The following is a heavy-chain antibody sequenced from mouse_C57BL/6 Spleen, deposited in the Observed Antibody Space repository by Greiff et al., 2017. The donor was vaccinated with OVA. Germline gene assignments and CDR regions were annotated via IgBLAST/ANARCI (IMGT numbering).Heavy chain of an antibody. CDR2: IDPSDSET. J-gene: IGHJ3*01. CDR3: ARGSNYFAY. V-gene: IGHV1-52*01. Sequence: VQLQQPGAELVRPGSSVKLSCKASGYTFTSYWMHWVKQRPIQGLEWIGNIDPSDSETHYNQKFKDKATLTVDKSSSTAYMQHSSLKSEDSAVYYCARGSNYFAYWGQGTLVTVSA. CDR1: GYTFTSYW. D-gene: IGHD2-5*01.